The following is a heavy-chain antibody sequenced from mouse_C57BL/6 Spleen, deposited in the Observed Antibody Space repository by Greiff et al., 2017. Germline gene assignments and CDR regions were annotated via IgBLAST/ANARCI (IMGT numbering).Heavy chain of an antibody. Sequence: VQLVESGAELVRPGTSVKVSCKASGYAFTNYLIEWVKQRPGQGLEWIGVINPGSGGTNYNEKFKGKATLTADKSSSTAYMQLSSLTSEDSAVYFCARSGYYGSSPYWCFDVWGTGTTVTVSS. CDR3: ARSGYYGSSPYWCFDV. CDR1: GYAFTNYL. D-gene: IGHD1-1*01. J-gene: IGHJ1*03. V-gene: IGHV1-54*01. CDR2: INPGSGGT.